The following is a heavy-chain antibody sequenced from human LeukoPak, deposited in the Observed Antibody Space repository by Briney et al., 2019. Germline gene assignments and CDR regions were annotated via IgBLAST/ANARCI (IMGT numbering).Heavy chain of an antibody. D-gene: IGHD1-26*01. CDR3: ARAGSYRLYYYYYMDV. CDR1: GFTFSKHG. CDR2: ISSSSSYI. J-gene: IGHJ6*03. V-gene: IGHV3-21*01. Sequence: NPGGTLRLSCAASGFTFSKHGMNWVRQAPGKGLEWVSSISSSSSYIYYADSVKGRFTISRDNAKNSLYLQMNSLRAEDTAVYYCARAGSYRLYYYYYMDVWGKGTTVTISS.